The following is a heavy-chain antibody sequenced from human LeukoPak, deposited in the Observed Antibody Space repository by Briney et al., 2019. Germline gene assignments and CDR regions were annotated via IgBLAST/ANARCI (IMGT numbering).Heavy chain of an antibody. CDR1: GGSFSGYY. D-gene: IGHD2-2*02. J-gene: IGHJ3*02. CDR2: INHSGST. CDR3: ARRRYGYCSSTSCYTRKEQRGAFDI. V-gene: IGHV4-34*01. Sequence: SETLSLTCAVYGGSFSGYYWSWIRQPPGKGLEWIGEINHSGSTNYNPSLKSRVTISVDTSKNQFSLKLSSVTAADTAVYYCARRRYGYCSSTSCYTRKEQRGAFDIWGQGTMVTVSS.